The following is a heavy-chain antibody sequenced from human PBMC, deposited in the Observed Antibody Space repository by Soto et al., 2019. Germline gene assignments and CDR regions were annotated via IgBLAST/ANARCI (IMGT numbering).Heavy chain of an antibody. V-gene: IGHV3-23*01. CDR2: ISGSGGST. J-gene: IGHJ3*02. CDR3: AIPTYYYGSSGSDDAFDI. D-gene: IGHD3-22*01. CDR1: GFTFSSYA. Sequence: GGSLRLSCAASGFTFSSYAMSWVRQAPGKGLEWVSAISGSGGSTYYADSVKGRFTISRDNSKNTLYLQMNSLRAEDTAVYYCAIPTYYYGSSGSDDAFDIWGKGTRVTVS.